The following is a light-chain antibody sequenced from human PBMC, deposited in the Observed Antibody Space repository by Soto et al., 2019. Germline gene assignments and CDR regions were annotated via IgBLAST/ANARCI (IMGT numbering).Light chain of an antibody. J-gene: IGLJ2*01. Sequence: QSALTQPASVSGSPGQSITISCTGTSSDVGGYNYVSLYQQHPGKAPKLMIYEVSNRPSGVSNRFSGSKSGNTASLTISGLQAEDEGDYYCYSYTSSSTVVFGGGTKLTVL. V-gene: IGLV2-14*01. CDR1: SSDVGGYNY. CDR2: EVS. CDR3: YSYTSSSTVV.